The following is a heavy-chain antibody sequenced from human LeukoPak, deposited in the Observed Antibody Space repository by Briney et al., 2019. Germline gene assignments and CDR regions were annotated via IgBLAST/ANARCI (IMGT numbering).Heavy chain of an antibody. D-gene: IGHD6-19*01. CDR2: IYSGGST. V-gene: IGHV3-53*01. CDR1: GFTFSSYA. J-gene: IGHJ4*02. CDR3: ARVAEETFDY. Sequence: GGSLRLSCAASGFTFSSYAMSWVRQAPGKGLEWVSVIYSGGSTYYADSVKGRFTISRDNSKNTLYLQMNSLRAEDTAVYYCARVAEETFDYWGQGTLVTVSS.